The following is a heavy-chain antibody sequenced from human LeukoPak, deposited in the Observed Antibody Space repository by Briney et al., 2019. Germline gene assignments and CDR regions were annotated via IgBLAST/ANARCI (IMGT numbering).Heavy chain of an antibody. CDR2: ISWNSGSI. Sequence: GGSLRLSCAASGFTFDDYAMHWVRQAPGKGLEWVSGISWNSGSIGYADSVKGRFTISRDNAKNSLYLQMNSLRAEDTALNYCAKDPRSYYYYGMDVWGQGTTVTVSS. D-gene: IGHD6-19*01. J-gene: IGHJ6*02. CDR1: GFTFDDYA. V-gene: IGHV3-9*01. CDR3: AKDPRSYYYYGMDV.